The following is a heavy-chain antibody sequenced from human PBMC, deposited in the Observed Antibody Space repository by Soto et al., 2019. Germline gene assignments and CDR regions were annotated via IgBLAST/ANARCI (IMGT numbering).Heavy chain of an antibody. CDR3: AKDMFSSGYDY. J-gene: IGHJ4*02. Sequence: SGHTFSNYGMHWVRQTPGKGLEWVAIISYDGSKKYYADSVKGRLTISRDNSKNTLYLQMNSLRAEDTAVYYCAKDMFSSGYDYWGQGTLVTVSS. D-gene: IGHD3-22*01. CDR1: GHTFSNYG. V-gene: IGHV3-30*18. CDR2: ISYDGSKK.